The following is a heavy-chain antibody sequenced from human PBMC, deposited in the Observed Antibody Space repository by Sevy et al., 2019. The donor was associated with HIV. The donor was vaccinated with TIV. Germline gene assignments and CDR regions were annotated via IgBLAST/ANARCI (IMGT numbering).Heavy chain of an antibody. Sequence: ASVKVSCKISGYTLNEFAMHWVRQAPGKGLQWMGTFDPEDGETIYAQKFQGRFAMTEDPFTDTAYMELGSLSSGDTAVYYYAITREYYSDNSGYFDYWGQGTLVTVSS. J-gene: IGHJ4*02. V-gene: IGHV1-24*01. CDR3: AITREYYSDNSGYFDY. D-gene: IGHD3-22*01. CDR1: GYTLNEFA. CDR2: FDPEDGET.